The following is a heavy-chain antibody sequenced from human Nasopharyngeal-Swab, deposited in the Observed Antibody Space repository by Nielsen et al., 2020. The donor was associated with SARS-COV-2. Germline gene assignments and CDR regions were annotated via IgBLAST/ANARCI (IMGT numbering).Heavy chain of an antibody. Sequence: GESLKISCAASGFTFSSYAMHWVRQAPGKGLEWVAVISYDGSNKYYADSVKGRFTISRDSSKNTLYLQMNSLRAEDTAVYYCARDLNYYDSSGPTVLDVWGQGTTVTVSS. J-gene: IGHJ6*02. CDR1: GFTFSSYA. D-gene: IGHD3-22*01. CDR2: ISYDGSNK. V-gene: IGHV3-30-3*01. CDR3: ARDLNYYDSSGPTVLDV.